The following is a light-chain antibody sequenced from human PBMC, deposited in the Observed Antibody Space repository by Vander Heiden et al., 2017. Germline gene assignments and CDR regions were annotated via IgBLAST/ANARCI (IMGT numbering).Light chain of an antibody. V-gene: IGKV2-29*01. CDR1: QSLLHKDGKTF. CDR3: MQALHFVT. J-gene: IGKJ4*01. Sequence: DILMIQTPPSLSVTPGQQASISCKSSQSLLHKDGKTFVYWYLQKAGQPTQLLLYEVSSRFSGVPDRFSGSGSGTDFTLTISRVEAEDVGIYYCMQALHFVTFGGGTKVEIK. CDR2: EVS.